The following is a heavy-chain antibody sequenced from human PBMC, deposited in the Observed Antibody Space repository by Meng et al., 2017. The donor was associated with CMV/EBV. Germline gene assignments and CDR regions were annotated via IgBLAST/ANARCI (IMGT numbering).Heavy chain of an antibody. CDR3: AKDADLRDCGGDCYLDY. Sequence: GESLKISCAASGFTFSSYGMHWVRQAPGTGLEWVAVIWYDGSNKYYADSVKGRFTISRDNSKNTLYLQMNSLRAEDTAVYYCAKDADLRDCGGDCYLDYWGQGTLVTVSS. V-gene: IGHV3-33*06. J-gene: IGHJ4*02. CDR2: IWYDGSNK. CDR1: GFTFSSYG. D-gene: IGHD2-21*01.